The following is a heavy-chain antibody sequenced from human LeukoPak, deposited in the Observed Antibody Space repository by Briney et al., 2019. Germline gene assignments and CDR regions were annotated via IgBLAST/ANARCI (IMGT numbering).Heavy chain of an antibody. CDR1: GGTFSSYA. CDR3: ATTYYYDRWGRAFDI. Sequence: SVKVSCKASGGTFSSYAISWVRQAPGQGLEWMGGIIPIFGTAKYAQKFQGRVAITADESTSTAYMELSSLRSEDTAVYYCATTYYYDRWGRAFDIWGQGTMVTVSS. J-gene: IGHJ3*02. CDR2: IIPIFGTA. D-gene: IGHD3-22*01. V-gene: IGHV1-69*13.